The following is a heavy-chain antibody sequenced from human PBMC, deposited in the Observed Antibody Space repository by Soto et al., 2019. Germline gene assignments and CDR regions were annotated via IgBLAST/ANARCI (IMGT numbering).Heavy chain of an antibody. V-gene: IGHV3-30*04. D-gene: IGHD2-15*01. CDR2: ISFDGKNI. Sequence: QVQLVESGGGVVQPGSSLRLSCTASGFTFSIYAMHWVRQAPGKGLEWVSIISFDGKNIDYARSVRGRFTISRDNSQHTLYLQMDSLRTEDTAVYYCARRDFYCRGRNCFSGDYAMDVWGQGTTVTVSS. CDR1: GFTFSIYA. CDR3: ARRDFYCRGRNCFSGDYAMDV. J-gene: IGHJ6*02.